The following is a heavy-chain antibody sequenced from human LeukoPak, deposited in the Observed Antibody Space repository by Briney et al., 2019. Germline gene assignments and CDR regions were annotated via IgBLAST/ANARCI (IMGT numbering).Heavy chain of an antibody. CDR3: AKDGALYGGNTYFDY. CDR2: IRYDGSNK. Sequence: GGSLRLSCAPSRSTFSSYGMHWVRQAPGKGLEWVAFIRYDGSNKYYADSVKGRFTISRDNSKTPLYLQMRSLRAEDTAVYYCAKDGALYGGNTYFDYWGQGTLVTVSS. D-gene: IGHD4-23*01. J-gene: IGHJ4*02. CDR1: RSTFSSYG. V-gene: IGHV3-30*02.